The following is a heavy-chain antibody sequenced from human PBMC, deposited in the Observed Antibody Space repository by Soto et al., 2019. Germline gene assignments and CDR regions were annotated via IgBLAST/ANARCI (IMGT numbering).Heavy chain of an antibody. D-gene: IGHD6-19*01. CDR2: ISGSGGST. Sequence: PVGSLRLSCAASGFTFSSHAMSWVRQAPGKGLEWVSAISGSGGSTNFAASVKGRFTTSRDNSKNTLYLQMNSLRAEDTAVYHCAKGMGIEVSGIVGDYWGQGTLVTVSS. V-gene: IGHV3-23*01. J-gene: IGHJ4*02. CDR1: GFTFSSHA. CDR3: AKGMGIEVSGIVGDY.